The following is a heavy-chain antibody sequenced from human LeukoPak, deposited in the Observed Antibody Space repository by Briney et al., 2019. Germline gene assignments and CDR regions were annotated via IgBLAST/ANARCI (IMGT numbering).Heavy chain of an antibody. CDR1: GGTSSSYA. Sequence: SVNASCKPSGGTSSSYATSCVRQAPGQGLEWMGGIIPILGIANYAQQFQGRVTITADKSTSTAYMELSSLRSEDTAVYYCARWSSGEAAVYYYYGMDVWGQGTTVTGSS. CDR3: ARWSSGEAAVYYYYGMDV. CDR2: IIPILGIA. V-gene: IGHV1-69*10. D-gene: IGHD3-10*01. J-gene: IGHJ6*02.